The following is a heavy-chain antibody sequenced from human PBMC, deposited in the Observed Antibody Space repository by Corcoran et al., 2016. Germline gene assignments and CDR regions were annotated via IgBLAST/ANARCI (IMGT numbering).Heavy chain of an antibody. D-gene: IGHD3-22*01. V-gene: IGHV1-18*01. CDR3: ARDIVVITTSPELYYYYSGMDV. J-gene: IGHJ6*02. CDR1: GYTFTSYG. CDR2: ISAYNGNT. Sequence: QVQLVQSGAEVKKPGASVKVSCKASGYTFTSYGISWVRQAPGQGLEWMGWISAYNGNTNYAQKHQGRVTMTTDTSTSTAYMELRSLRSDDTAVYYCARDIVVITTSPELYYYYSGMDVWGQGTTVTVSS.